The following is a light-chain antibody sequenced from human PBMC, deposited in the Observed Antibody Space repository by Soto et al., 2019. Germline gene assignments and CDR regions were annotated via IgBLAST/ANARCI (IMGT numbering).Light chain of an antibody. Sequence: QSALTQPASVSGSPGQSITISCTGTSSDVGAYNYVSWYQQHPGKAPKLMIYEVSNRPSGVSNRFSGSKSGNTASLTISGLQAEDEADYYCSSYTTIITLVFGGGTQLTVL. V-gene: IGLV2-14*01. CDR3: SSYTTIITLV. CDR1: SSDVGAYNY. CDR2: EVS. J-gene: IGLJ2*01.